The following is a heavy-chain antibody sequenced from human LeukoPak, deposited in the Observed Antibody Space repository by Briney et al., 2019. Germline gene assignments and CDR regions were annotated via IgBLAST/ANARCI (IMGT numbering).Heavy chain of an antibody. Sequence: ASVKVSCKASGYTFTSYGITWVRQAPGQGLEWMGWISVYNGNTIYAQMLQGRVTMTTDTSTSTAYMELRSLRSDDTAVYYCARWGLAGNWFDPWGQGTLVIVSS. CDR2: ISVYNGNT. J-gene: IGHJ5*02. CDR1: GYTFTSYG. CDR3: ARWGLAGNWFDP. V-gene: IGHV1-18*01. D-gene: IGHD7-27*01.